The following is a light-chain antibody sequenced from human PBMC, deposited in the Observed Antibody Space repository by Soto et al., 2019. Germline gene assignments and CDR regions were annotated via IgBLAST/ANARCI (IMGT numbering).Light chain of an antibody. J-gene: IGKJ5*01. CDR3: QQYGSSPRVT. V-gene: IGKV3-20*01. CDR2: GAS. CDR1: QSVSSSY. Sequence: EIVLTQSPGTLSLSPGERATLSCRASQSVSSSYLAWYQQKPGQAPRLLIYGASSRATGIPGRFSGSGSGTDFTLTISRLAPEDFAVYYCQQYGSSPRVTFGQGTRLEIK.